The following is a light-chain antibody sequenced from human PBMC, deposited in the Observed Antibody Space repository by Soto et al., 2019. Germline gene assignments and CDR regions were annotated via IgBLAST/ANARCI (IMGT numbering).Light chain of an antibody. J-gene: IGLJ1*01. V-gene: IGLV2-14*01. CDR1: SSDVGGYNY. CDR3: SSYTSSSTPYV. Sequence: ALTQPASVSGSPGQSITISCTGTSSDVGGYNYVSWYQQHPGKAPKLMIYEVSNRPSGVSNRFSGSKSGNTASLTISGLQAEDEADYYCSSYTSSSTPYVFGTGTKVTV. CDR2: EVS.